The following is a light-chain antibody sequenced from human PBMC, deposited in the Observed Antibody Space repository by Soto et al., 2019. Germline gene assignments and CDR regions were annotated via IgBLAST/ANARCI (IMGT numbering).Light chain of an antibody. CDR1: ISDIGGYNY. V-gene: IGLV2-14*01. CDR2: EVS. Sequence: QSALTQPASVSGSPGQSVTISCTGTISDIGGYNYVSWYQQHPGKAPKVMIYEVSNRPSGVSIRFSGSKSGNTASLTISGLQAEDEADYYCSSYTGNTTPVFGGGTKLTVL. J-gene: IGLJ3*02. CDR3: SSYTGNTTPV.